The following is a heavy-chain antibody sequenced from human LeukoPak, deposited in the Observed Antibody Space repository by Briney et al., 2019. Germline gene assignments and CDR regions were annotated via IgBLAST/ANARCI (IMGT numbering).Heavy chain of an antibody. J-gene: IGHJ6*03. CDR1: GGSISSSSYY. CDR3: ARDLSRFGELLFAYYYYYYMDV. V-gene: IGHV4-39*07. CDR2: IYYSGST. Sequence: SETLSLTCTVSGGSISSSSYYWGWLRQPPGKGLEWIGSIYYSGSTYYNPSLKSRVTISVDTSKNQFSLKLSSVTAADTAVYYCARDLSRFGELLFAYYYYYYMDVWGKGTTVTVSS. D-gene: IGHD3-10*01.